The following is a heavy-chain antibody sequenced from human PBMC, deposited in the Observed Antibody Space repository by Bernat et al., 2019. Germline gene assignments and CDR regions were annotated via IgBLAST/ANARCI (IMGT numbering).Heavy chain of an antibody. J-gene: IGHJ4*02. D-gene: IGHD2-15*01. V-gene: IGHV4-34*01. CDR3: ALEWGYCSGGSCPYYFDY. CDR1: GGSFSGYY. CDR2: INHSGST. Sequence: QVQLQQWGAGLLKPSETLSLTCAVYGGSFSGYYWSWIRQPPGKGLEWIGEINHSGSTNYNPSLKSRVTISVDTSKNQFSLKLSSVTAADTAVYYCALEWGYCSGGSCPYYFDYWGQGILVTVSS.